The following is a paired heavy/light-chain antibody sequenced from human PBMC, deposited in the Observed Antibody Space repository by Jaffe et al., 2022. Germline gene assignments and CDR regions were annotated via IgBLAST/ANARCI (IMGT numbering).Heavy chain of an antibody. D-gene: IGHD2-2*01. CDR3: ARGRPLGYCSSTSCPPSVRVSWFDP. Sequence: EVQLVESGGGLVQPGGSLRLSCAASGFTFSSYWMHWVRQAPGKGLVWVSRINSDGSSTSYADSVKGRFTISRDNAKNTLYLQMNSLRAEDTAVYYCARGRPLGYCSSTSCPPSVRVSWFDPWGQGTLVTVSS. J-gene: IGHJ5*02. CDR2: INSDGSST. V-gene: IGHV3-74*01. CDR1: GFTFSSYW.
Light chain of an antibody. V-gene: IGLV3-1*01. CDR1: KLGDKY. CDR3: QAWDSSLKEV. CDR2: QDS. Sequence: SYELTQPPSVSVSPGQTASITCSGDKLGDKYACWYQQKPGQSPVLVIYQDSKRPSGIPERFSGSNSGNTATLTISGTQAMDEADYYCQAWDSSLKEVFGGGTKLTVL. J-gene: IGLJ2*01.